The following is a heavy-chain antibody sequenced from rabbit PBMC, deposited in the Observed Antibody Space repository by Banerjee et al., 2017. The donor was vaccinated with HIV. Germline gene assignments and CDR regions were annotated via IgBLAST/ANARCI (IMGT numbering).Heavy chain of an antibody. CDR3: ARDQVDRAWGEGYVFNL. CDR2: IYTSSGTT. D-gene: IGHD4-1*01. J-gene: IGHJ4*01. V-gene: IGHV1S40*01. Sequence: QSLEEAGGDLVKPGASLTLTCTASGFSFSSSYWICWVRQPPGKGLEWGACIYTSSGTTYYASWAKGRFTISKTSSTTVTLQMTSLTAADTATYFCARDQVDRAWGEGYVFNLWGPGTLVTVS. CDR1: GFSFSSSYW.